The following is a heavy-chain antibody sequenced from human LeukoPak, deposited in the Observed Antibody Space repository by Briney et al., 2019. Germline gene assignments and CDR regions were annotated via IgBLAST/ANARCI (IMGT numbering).Heavy chain of an antibody. CDR1: GYTLTSHD. J-gene: IGHJ3*02. D-gene: IGHD6-13*01. CDR2: MNPNSGNT. Sequence: ASVKVSCKASGYTLTSHDINWVRQATGQGLEWMGWMNPNSGNTGYAQKFQGRVIMTRNTSISTAYMELSSLRSDDTAVYYCARVPGIGDAFDIWGQGTMVTVSS. CDR3: ARVPGIGDAFDI. V-gene: IGHV1-8*01.